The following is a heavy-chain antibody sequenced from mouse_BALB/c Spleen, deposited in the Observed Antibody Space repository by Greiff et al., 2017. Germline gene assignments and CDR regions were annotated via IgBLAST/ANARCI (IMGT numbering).Heavy chain of an antibody. Sequence: QVQLKESGPGLVAPSQSLSITCTVSGFSLTSYGVHWVRQPPGKGLEWLGVIWAGGSTNYNSALMSRLSISKDNSKSQVFLKMNSLQTDDTAMYYCASYYYGSSYASFAYWGQGTLVTVSA. CDR3: ASYYYGSSYASFAY. D-gene: IGHD1-1*01. CDR1: GFSLTSYG. V-gene: IGHV2-9*02. CDR2: IWAGGST. J-gene: IGHJ3*01.